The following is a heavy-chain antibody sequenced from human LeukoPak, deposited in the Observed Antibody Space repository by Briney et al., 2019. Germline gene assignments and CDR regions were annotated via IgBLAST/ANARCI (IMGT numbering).Heavy chain of an antibody. CDR3: ARDPYYDFWSGYPDY. D-gene: IGHD3-3*01. J-gene: IGHJ4*02. V-gene: IGHV3-74*01. Sequence: GGSLRLSCAASAFTFSSYWMHWVRQAPGKGLVWVSRVNSDGSSTNYADSVKGRFTISRDNAKNTLYLQMNSLRAEDTAVYYCARDPYYDFWSGYPDYWGQGTLVTVSS. CDR2: VNSDGSST. CDR1: AFTFSSYW.